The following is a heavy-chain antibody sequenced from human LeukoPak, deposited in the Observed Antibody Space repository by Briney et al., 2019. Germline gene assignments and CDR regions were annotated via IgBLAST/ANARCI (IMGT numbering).Heavy chain of an antibody. V-gene: IGHV3-48*01. D-gene: IGHD3-9*01. CDR3: ATGYDILTGPDAFDI. Sequence: GGSLRLSCAASGFSFSSYSMNWVRQAPGKGLEWVSYISSSSSTIYYADSVKGRFTISRDNAKNSLYLQMNSLRAEDTAVYYCATGYDILTGPDAFDIWGQGTMVTVSS. CDR1: GFSFSSYS. CDR2: ISSSSSTI. J-gene: IGHJ3*02.